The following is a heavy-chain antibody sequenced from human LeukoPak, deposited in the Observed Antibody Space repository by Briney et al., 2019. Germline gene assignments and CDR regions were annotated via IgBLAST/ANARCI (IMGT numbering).Heavy chain of an antibody. D-gene: IGHD3-16*01. CDR1: GGSISSYY. CDR2: ISSSGSTI. CDR3: ARDRGGVIFDY. Sequence: LSLTCTVSGGSISSYYWSWIRQAPGKGLEWVSYISSSGSTIYYADSVKGRFTISRDNAKNSLYLQMNSLRAEDTAVYYCARDRGGVIFDYWGQGTLVTVSS. J-gene: IGHJ4*02. V-gene: IGHV3-11*04.